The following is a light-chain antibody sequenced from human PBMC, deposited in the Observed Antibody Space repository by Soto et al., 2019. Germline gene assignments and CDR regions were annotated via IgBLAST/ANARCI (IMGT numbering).Light chain of an antibody. CDR2: LGS. CDR1: QSLLHSNGYNY. J-gene: IGKJ5*01. CDR3: MQALST. V-gene: IGKV2-28*01. Sequence: DIVMTQSPLSLPVTPGEPASISCRSSQSLLHSNGYNYLDWYLQKPGQSPQLLIYLGSNRASGVPDRFSGSGSGTDFTLKISRVEAEDVGVYYCMQALSTFGQGTRLEIK.